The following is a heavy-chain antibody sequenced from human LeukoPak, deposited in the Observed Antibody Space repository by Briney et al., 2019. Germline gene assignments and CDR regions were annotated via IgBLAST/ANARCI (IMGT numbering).Heavy chain of an antibody. CDR2: FYYSGST. D-gene: IGHD3-22*01. J-gene: IGHJ5*02. V-gene: IGHV4-59*01. CDR3: ARADSSGYPDSWFDP. CDR1: GGSISSYY. Sequence: PSETLSLTCTVSGGSISSYYWSWIRQPPGKGLEWIGYFYYSGSTNYNPSLKSRVTISVDTSKNQFSLKLSSVTAADTAVYYCARADSSGYPDSWFDPWGQGTLVTVSS.